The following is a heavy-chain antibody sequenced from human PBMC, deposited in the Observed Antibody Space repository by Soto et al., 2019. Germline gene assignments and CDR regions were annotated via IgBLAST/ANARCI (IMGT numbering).Heavy chain of an antibody. J-gene: IGHJ4*02. V-gene: IGHV1-18*01. CDR3: ARGNTMVRGVILYYFDY. D-gene: IGHD3-10*01. Sequence: QVQLVQSGAEVKKPGASVKVSCKASGYTFTSYGISWVRQAPGQGLEWMGWISAYNGNTNYAQKLQGRVTMNTDTTTSTAYMELRSLRSDDTAVYSCARGNTMVRGVILYYFDYWGQGTLVTVSS. CDR2: ISAYNGNT. CDR1: GYTFTSYG.